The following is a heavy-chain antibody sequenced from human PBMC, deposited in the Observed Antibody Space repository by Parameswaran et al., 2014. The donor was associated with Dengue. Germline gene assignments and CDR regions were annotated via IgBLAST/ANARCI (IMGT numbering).Heavy chain of an antibody. D-gene: IGHD6-6*01. V-gene: IGHV1-8*01. CDR2: MNPNSGNT. CDR3: ARVGFGPAYSSSGP. J-gene: IGHJ5*02. Sequence: WVRQAPGQGLEWMGWMNPNSGNTGYAQKFQGRVTMTRNTSISTAYMELSSLRSEDTAVYYCARVGFGPAYSSSGPWGQGTLVTVSS.